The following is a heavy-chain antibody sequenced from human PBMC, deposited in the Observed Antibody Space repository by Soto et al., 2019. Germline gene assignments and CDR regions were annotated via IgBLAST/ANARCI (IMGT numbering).Heavy chain of an antibody. CDR1: GFTFSSYG. Sequence: GGSLRLSCAASGFTFSSYGMHWVRQAPGKGLEWVAVIWYDGSNKYYADSVKGRFTISRDNSKNTLYLQMNSLGAEDTAVYYCARDLARGYSSGWREYGMDVWGQGTTVTVSS. CDR3: ARDLARGYSSGWREYGMDV. CDR2: IWYDGSNK. V-gene: IGHV3-33*01. J-gene: IGHJ6*02. D-gene: IGHD6-19*01.